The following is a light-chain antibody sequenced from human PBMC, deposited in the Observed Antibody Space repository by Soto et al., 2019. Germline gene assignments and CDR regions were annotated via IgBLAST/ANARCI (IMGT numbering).Light chain of an antibody. CDR3: SSYTSSSTYV. J-gene: IGLJ1*01. V-gene: IGLV2-14*01. Sequence: QSFLTQPASVSGSPGRSITISCTGTSSDVGGYNYASWYQQHPGKAPKLMIYEVSNRPSGVSNRFSGSKSGNTASLTISGLQAEDEADYYCSSYTSSSTYVFGTGTKVTVL. CDR1: SSDVGGYNY. CDR2: EVS.